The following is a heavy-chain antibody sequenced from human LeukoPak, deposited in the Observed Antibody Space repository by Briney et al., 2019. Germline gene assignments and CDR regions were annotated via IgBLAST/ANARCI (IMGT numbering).Heavy chain of an antibody. CDR1: GGSISSSSYY. J-gene: IGHJ4*02. CDR3: ARRDGLYYFDY. Sequence: PSETLSLTCTVSGGSISSSSYYWGWIRQPPGKGLEWIGSIYYSGSTYDNPSLKSRVTISVDTSKNQFSLKLSSVTAADTAVYYCARRDGLYYFDYWGQGTLVTVSS. D-gene: IGHD2-8*01. V-gene: IGHV4-39*01. CDR2: IYYSGST.